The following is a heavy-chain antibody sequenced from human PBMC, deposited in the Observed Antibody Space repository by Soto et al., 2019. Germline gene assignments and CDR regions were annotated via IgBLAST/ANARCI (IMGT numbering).Heavy chain of an antibody. V-gene: IGHV4-39*01. Sequence: SETLSLTCTVSGGSISSSSYYWGWIRQPPGKGLEWIGSIYYSGSTYYNPSLKSRVTISVDTSKNQFSLKLSSVTAADTAVYYCARHGAFGYFDWLLANNWFDPWGQGTLVTVSS. D-gene: IGHD3-9*01. CDR3: ARHGAFGYFDWLLANNWFDP. CDR2: IYYSGST. CDR1: GGSISSSSYY. J-gene: IGHJ5*02.